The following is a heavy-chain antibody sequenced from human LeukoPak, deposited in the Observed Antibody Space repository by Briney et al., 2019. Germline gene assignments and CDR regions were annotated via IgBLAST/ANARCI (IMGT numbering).Heavy chain of an antibody. D-gene: IGHD3-16*01. J-gene: IGHJ4*02. V-gene: IGHV3-7*01. CDR1: GFTFSNYS. Sequence: PGGTLRLSCAASGFTFSNYSMTWVRQAPGKGLEWVANIKQDGSEKYYVDSVKGRFTISRDNAKTSLYLQMNSLRVEDTAVYYCASGRGGSYWGQGTLVTVSS. CDR3: ASGRGGSY. CDR2: IKQDGSEK.